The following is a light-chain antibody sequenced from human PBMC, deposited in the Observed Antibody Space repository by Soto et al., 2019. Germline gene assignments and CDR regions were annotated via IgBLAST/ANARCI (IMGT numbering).Light chain of an antibody. CDR2: DAS. J-gene: IGKJ4*01. V-gene: IGKV3-11*01. Sequence: EIVLTQSPATLYLSPGERATLSCRASQSVSGYLAWDQQKPGQAPRLLMYDASNRATGIPARFSGSVSGTDFTLTISSLEPEDFAVYYCQQRSNWPSTFGGGTKVEIK. CDR3: QQRSNWPST. CDR1: QSVSGY.